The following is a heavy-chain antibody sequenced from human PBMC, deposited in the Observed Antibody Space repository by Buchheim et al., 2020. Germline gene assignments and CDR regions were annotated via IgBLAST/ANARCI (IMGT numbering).Heavy chain of an antibody. Sequence: QVRLVQSGAEVKKPGASVKVSCKTPRNTFTSYDINWVRQASGQGLEWMGWMNPNSGSTGYAQKFQGRVTMTRNISTSTAYMELRSLRSEDTALYYCAGGKGYCTHVFCYTTNFDSWGQGT. CDR2: MNPNSGST. CDR1: RNTFTSYD. J-gene: IGHJ4*02. D-gene: IGHD2-8*01. CDR3: AGGKGYCTHVFCYTTNFDS. V-gene: IGHV1-8*01.